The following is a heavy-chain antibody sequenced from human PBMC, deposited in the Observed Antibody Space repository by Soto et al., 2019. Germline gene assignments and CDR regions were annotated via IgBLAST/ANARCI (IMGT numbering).Heavy chain of an antibody. CDR2: VSGSGAST. D-gene: IGHD3-10*01. J-gene: IGHJ5*02. CDR3: AKDYYGSGVGWFDP. Sequence: EVQLLESGGGLVQPGGSLRLSCAASGFTFSNYAMSWVRQAPGTGLEWVSTVSGSGASTYYADSVKGRFTISRDNSKNTVFLQMNSLRAEDTAVYYCAKDYYGSGVGWFDPWGQGTLVTVSS. CDR1: GFTFSNYA. V-gene: IGHV3-23*01.